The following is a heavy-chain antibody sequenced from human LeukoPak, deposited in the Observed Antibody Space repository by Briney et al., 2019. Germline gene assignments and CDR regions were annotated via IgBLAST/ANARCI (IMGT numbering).Heavy chain of an antibody. CDR1: SDSISSSN. CDR3: ARGYCSSTICFQYFHH. J-gene: IGHJ1*01. Sequence: PSETLTLTCTVSSDSISSSNWSWIRQTPGKGLEWIGYIYYSGSTNYNPSLKSRVAISVDTSKNQFSLTLNSVTAADTAVYYCARGYCSSTICFQYFHHWGQGTLVTVSS. D-gene: IGHD2-2*01. CDR2: IYYSGST. V-gene: IGHV4-59*01.